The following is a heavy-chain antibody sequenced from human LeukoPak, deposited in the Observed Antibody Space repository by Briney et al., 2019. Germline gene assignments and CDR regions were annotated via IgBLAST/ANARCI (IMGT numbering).Heavy chain of an antibody. CDR1: GFTFSSYE. J-gene: IGHJ4*02. CDR2: ISGCGSSI. Sequence: GGSLRLSCAGSGFTFSSYEMNWVRQAPGKGLEGVSYISGCGSSIYYADSVKGRFTISRDNAKDSLYLQMNSLSAEDTAVYYCARVRSGYSHENYFDYWGQGTLVTVSS. D-gene: IGHD5-18*01. V-gene: IGHV3-48*03. CDR3: ARVRSGYSHENYFDY.